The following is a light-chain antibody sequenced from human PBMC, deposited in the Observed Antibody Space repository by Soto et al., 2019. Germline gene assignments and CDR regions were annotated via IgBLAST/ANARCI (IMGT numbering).Light chain of an antibody. CDR2: GAS. CDR1: QSVSSSY. J-gene: IGKJ1*01. V-gene: IGKV3-20*01. CDR3: QQYGSSPRT. Sequence: EIVLTQSPGTLSLSPGERATLSCRASQSVSSSYLAWYQQKPGQAPRLLIYGASSRATGIPERFSGSGSGTDFTLTRSRLEPEDFAVYYCQQYGSSPRTFGQGTKVDIK.